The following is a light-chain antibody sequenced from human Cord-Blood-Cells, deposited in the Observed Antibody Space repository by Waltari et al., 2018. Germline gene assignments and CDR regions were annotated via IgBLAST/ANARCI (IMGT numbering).Light chain of an antibody. CDR1: SSDVGGSTY. J-gene: IGLJ3*02. CDR3: CSYAGSYTWV. V-gene: IGLV2-11*01. Sequence: QSALTQPRPVSGSPGQSVTISCTGTSSDVGGSTYVSWYQQHPGKAPKLMIYDVSKRPSGVPDRFSGSKSGNTASLTISGLQAEDEADYYCCSYAGSYTWVLGGGTKLTVL. CDR2: DVS.